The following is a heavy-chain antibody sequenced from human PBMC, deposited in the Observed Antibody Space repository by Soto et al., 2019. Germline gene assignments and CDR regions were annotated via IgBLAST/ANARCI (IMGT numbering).Heavy chain of an antibody. V-gene: IGHV3-48*02. CDR2: ISSSSSTI. J-gene: IGHJ3*02. Sequence: GGSLRLSCAAYGFTFSSYSTNWVRQAPGKGLEWVSYISSSSSTIYYADSVKGRFTISRDNAKNSLYLQMNSLRDEDTAVYYCARDKRKGYSYGPDAFDIWGQGTMVTVSS. CDR1: GFTFSSYS. D-gene: IGHD5-18*01. CDR3: ARDKRKGYSYGPDAFDI.